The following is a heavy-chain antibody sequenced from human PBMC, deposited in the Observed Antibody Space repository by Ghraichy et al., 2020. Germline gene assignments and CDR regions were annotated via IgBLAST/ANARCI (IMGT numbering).Heavy chain of an antibody. CDR1: GDSVSSRSVA. V-gene: IGHV6-1*01. Sequence: SETLSLTCAISGDSVSSRSVAWNWIRQSPSRGLEWLGRTYYRSRWNYDYAESVKSRITINPDTSKNQVSLQLNSVTPEDMAVYYCTRDRGRDNSGAWSDALDIWGQGTMVTVSS. J-gene: IGHJ3*02. CDR2: TYYRSRWNY. D-gene: IGHD3-22*01. CDR3: TRDRGRDNSGAWSDALDI.